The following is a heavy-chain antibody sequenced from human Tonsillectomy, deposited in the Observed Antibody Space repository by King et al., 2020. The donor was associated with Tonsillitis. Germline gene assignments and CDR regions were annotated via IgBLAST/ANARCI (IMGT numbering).Heavy chain of an antibody. CDR1: GFTFSSYA. CDR2: ISYDGSNK. J-gene: IGHJ6*02. Sequence: VQLVESGGGVVQPGRSLRLSCAASGFTFSSYAMHWVRQAPGKGLEWVAVISYDGSNKYYADSVKGRFTISRDNSKNTLYLQMNSLRAEDTAVYYCARVLQHPAAIGHGYYYGMDVWGQGTTVTVSS. V-gene: IGHV3-30-3*01. CDR3: ARVLQHPAAIGHGYYYGMDV. D-gene: IGHD2-2*02.